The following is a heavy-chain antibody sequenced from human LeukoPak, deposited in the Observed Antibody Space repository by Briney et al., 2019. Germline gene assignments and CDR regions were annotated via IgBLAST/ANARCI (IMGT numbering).Heavy chain of an antibody. CDR3: AKGDYGDCY. CDR1: GFTLSNYA. CDR2: FTSSGNT. D-gene: IGHD4-17*01. Sequence: GGSLRLSCTGSGFTLSNYAVAWVRQAPGKGLEWVSSFTSSGNTYYADSVKGRFTVSRDNSKSTLYMQMTSLRAEDTAVYYCAKGDYGDCYWGQGTLVTVSS. V-gene: IGHV3-23*01. J-gene: IGHJ4*02.